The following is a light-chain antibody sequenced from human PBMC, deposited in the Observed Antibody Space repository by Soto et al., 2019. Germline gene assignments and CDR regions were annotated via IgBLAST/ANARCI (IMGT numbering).Light chain of an antibody. CDR1: QSISNH. V-gene: IGKV1-5*01. Sequence: DIQMTQSPSSLSASVGDRVTITCRASQSISNHLNWYQQKPGKAPKLLIYDASSLESGVPSRFSGSGSGTEFTLTISSLQPDDFAAYYCQQYNSYSTFGQGTKVDI. CDR3: QQYNSYST. J-gene: IGKJ1*01. CDR2: DAS.